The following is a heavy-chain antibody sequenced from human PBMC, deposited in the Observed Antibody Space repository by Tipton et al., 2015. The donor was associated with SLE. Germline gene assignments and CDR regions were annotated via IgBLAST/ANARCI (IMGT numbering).Heavy chain of an antibody. CDR3: ARLKEQWLAD. CDR2: IYPADSDI. J-gene: IGHJ4*02. V-gene: IGHV5-51*03. CDR1: GYTFTRHW. Sequence: QLVQSGAEVKKPGESLKISCQASGYTFTRHWIGWVRQMPGKGLEWMGIIYPADSDIRYSPSFQGQVTISADKSTSTAHLQWSSLKASDTAIYYCARLKEQWLADWGQGTQLTVPS. D-gene: IGHD6-19*01.